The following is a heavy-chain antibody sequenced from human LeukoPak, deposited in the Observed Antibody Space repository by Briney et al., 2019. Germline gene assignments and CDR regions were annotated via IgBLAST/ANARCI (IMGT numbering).Heavy chain of an antibody. CDR2: ISSSGSTI. CDR3: ARDRNYYDSSGYYQDDAFDI. V-gene: IGHV3-48*04. CDR1: GFTFSSYS. Sequence: QTGGSLRLSCAASGFTFSSYSMNWVRQAPGKGLEWVSYISSSGSTIYYADSVKGRFTISRDSAKNSLYLQMNSLRAEDTAVYYCARDRNYYDSSGYYQDDAFDIWGQGTMVTVSS. D-gene: IGHD3-22*01. J-gene: IGHJ3*02.